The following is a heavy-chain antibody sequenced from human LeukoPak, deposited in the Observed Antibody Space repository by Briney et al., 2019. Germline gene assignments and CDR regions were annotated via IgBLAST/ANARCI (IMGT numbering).Heavy chain of an antibody. CDR1: GFTFGDYA. Sequence: GGSLRLTCAASGFTFGDYAMHWVRQAPGKGLEWVSGIRWNSGSIGYAVSVRGRFTISRDNAKNSLFLQMNSLRAEDTALYYCTSSYDGNGPIDYWGQGTLVTVSS. V-gene: IGHV3-9*01. CDR3: TSSYDGNGPIDY. CDR2: IRWNSGSI. J-gene: IGHJ4*02. D-gene: IGHD3-22*01.